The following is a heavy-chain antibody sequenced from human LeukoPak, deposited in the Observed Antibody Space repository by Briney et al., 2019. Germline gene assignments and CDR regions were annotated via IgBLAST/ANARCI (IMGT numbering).Heavy chain of an antibody. Sequence: KPSETLSLTCTVSGGSISSGDYFWGWIRQPPGKGLEWIGSIYYKGNTYFNPSLKSRVTISEDTSKNQFSLKVNSLTAADTAVYYCAGVGESYYGGRVFDYWGQGALVTVSS. V-gene: IGHV4-39*07. CDR2: IYYKGNT. J-gene: IGHJ4*02. D-gene: IGHD1-26*01. CDR3: AGVGESYYGGRVFDY. CDR1: GGSISSGDYF.